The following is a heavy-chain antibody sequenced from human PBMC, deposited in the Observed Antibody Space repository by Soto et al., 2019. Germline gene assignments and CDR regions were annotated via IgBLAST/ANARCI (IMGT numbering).Heavy chain of an antibody. Sequence: QVQLVQSGAEVKKPGSSVKVSCKASGGTFSSYAISWVRQAPGQGLEWMGGIIPIFGTANYAQKFQGRVTIPADESTSTAYMELSSLRSEETAVYYCAITPLGITMVRGVQQGMDVCGQGTTVTVSS. V-gene: IGHV1-69*01. CDR3: AITPLGITMVRGVQQGMDV. CDR1: GGTFSSYA. CDR2: IIPIFGTA. J-gene: IGHJ6*02. D-gene: IGHD3-10*01.